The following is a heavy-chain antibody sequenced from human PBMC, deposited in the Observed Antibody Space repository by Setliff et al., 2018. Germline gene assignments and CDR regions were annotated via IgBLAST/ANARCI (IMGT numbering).Heavy chain of an antibody. Sequence: PGGSLRLSCAASGLTFNSYAMSWVRQAPGEGLEWVSSIHVSGGSTYYADSVKGRFTTSRDNSRNSLYLQMNSLRVEDTAVYYCARDVFDFRTGQAGPWGQGTLVTVSS. CDR1: GLTFNSYA. D-gene: IGHD3-3*01. CDR3: ARDVFDFRTGQAGP. V-gene: IGHV3-23*01. CDR2: IHVSGGST. J-gene: IGHJ5*02.